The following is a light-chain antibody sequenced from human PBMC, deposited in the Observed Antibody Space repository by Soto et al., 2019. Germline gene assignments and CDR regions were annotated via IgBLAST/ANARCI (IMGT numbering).Light chain of an antibody. CDR1: QSVSSY. CDR2: DAS. J-gene: IGKJ2*01. V-gene: IGKV3-15*01. CDR3: LQYSTWPPLYT. Sequence: IVMTQSPATLSVSLGERVTLSCRASQSVSSYLAWYQQKPGQAPRLLISDASTRATDIPDRVSGSGSGTDFTLTISSLQSTDLAVYYCLQYSTWPPLYTFGQGTKLEIK.